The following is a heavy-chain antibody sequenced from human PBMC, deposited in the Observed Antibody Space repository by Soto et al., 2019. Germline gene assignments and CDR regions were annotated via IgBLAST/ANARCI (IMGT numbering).Heavy chain of an antibody. D-gene: IGHD5-12*01. V-gene: IGHV5-51*01. CDR2: IYPGDSDT. J-gene: IGHJ6*02. CDR3: ARQGGATTYGMDV. Sequence: GESLTVGCNVSGYSFTGYWVGWVRKRPGKGLEWMGIIYPGDSDTRYSPSFQGQVTISADKSISTAYLQWSSLKASDTAMYYCARQGGATTYGMDVWGQGTTVTVSS. CDR1: GYSFTGYW.